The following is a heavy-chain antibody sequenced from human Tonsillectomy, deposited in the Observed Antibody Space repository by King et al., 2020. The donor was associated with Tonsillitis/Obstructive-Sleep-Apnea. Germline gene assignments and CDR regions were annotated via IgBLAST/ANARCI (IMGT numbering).Heavy chain of an antibody. CDR2: IKSKTDGGTT. J-gene: IGHJ6*02. CDR1: GLIFSNAW. Sequence: VQLVESGGGLVKPGGSLRVSCAASGLIFSNAWMNWVRQAPGKGLEWVGRIKSKTDGGTTDYAAPVKGRFTISRDDSKNTLYLQMNSLKTEDTAVYYCTTDQDWDQKHWGYYYGMDVWGQGTTVTVSS. CDR3: TTDQDWDQKHWGYYYGMDV. D-gene: IGHD3/OR15-3a*01. V-gene: IGHV3-15*07.